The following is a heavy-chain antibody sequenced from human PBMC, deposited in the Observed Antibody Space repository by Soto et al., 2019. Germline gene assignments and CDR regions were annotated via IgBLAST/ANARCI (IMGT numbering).Heavy chain of an antibody. CDR3: VKDLAHMADH. CDR2: ILYDGSKK. CDR1: GFTFNSYG. Sequence: QVQLVESGGGVVHPGRSLTLSCEASGFTFNSYGMYWVRQAPGKGLEWVSYILYDGSKKYYADSVKGRFTISRDNPKNTLYLQMDNIRPEDTAVYYCVKDLAHMADHWGQGTLVIVSS. V-gene: IGHV3-30*18. J-gene: IGHJ4*02.